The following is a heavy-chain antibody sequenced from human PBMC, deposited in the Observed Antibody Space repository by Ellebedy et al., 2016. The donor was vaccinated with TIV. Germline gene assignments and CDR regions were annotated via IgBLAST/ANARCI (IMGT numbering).Heavy chain of an antibody. Sequence: GESLKISCAASGFTFTSYSMNWVRQAPGKGLEWVSSISSTGYCIYYADSVKGRFTISRDDAMSSLFLQMNSLSAEDTAVYYCARSGELDSWGQGTLVTVSS. D-gene: IGHD1-26*01. V-gene: IGHV3-21*01. J-gene: IGHJ4*02. CDR3: ARSGELDS. CDR1: GFTFTSYS. CDR2: ISSTGYCI.